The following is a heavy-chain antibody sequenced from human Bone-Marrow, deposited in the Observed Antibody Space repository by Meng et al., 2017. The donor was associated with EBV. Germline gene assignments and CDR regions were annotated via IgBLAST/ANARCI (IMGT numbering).Heavy chain of an antibody. CDR3: ARADFSDYGDPNWFDP. D-gene: IGHD4-17*01. J-gene: IGHJ5*02. CDR1: GGHMSRSNW. Sequence: QGEVQESGPGVVMPPGTLSLTGAVSGGHMSRSNWWSWVRQPPGKGLEWIGEIYHSGSTNYNPSLKSRVTISVDKSKNQFSLKLSSVTAADTAVYYCARADFSDYGDPNWFDPWGQGTLVTVSS. V-gene: IGHV4-4*03. CDR2: IYHSGST.